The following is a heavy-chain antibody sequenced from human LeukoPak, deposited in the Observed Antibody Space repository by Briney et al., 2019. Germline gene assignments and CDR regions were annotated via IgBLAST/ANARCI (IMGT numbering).Heavy chain of an antibody. CDR1: GFSIRIGYY. V-gene: IGHV4-38-2*01. CDR3: ARIAVTVGRHTWFDP. Sequence: PSETLSLTCAVSGFSIRIGYYWGCIRQPPGKGLEWIGSIFHSGDTYYNPSLKSRVTMSVDTSKNQFSLRLTSVTAADTAVYYCARIAVTVGRHTWFDPWGQGALVTVSS. J-gene: IGHJ5*02. D-gene: IGHD6-19*01. CDR2: IFHSGDT.